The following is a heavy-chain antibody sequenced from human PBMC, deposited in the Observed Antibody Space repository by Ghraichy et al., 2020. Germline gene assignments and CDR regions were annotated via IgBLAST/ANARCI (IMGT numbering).Heavy chain of an antibody. D-gene: IGHD3-10*01. J-gene: IGHJ4*02. Sequence: SETLSLTCTVSGGSISSSSYYWGWIRQPPGKGLEWIGSIYYSGSTYYNPSLKSRVTISVDTSKNQFSLKLSSVTAADTAVYYCARFLGETMVRGVIMWVGVDYWGQGTLVTVSS. CDR3: ARFLGETMVRGVIMWVGVDY. CDR2: IYYSGST. V-gene: IGHV4-39*07. CDR1: GGSISSSSYY.